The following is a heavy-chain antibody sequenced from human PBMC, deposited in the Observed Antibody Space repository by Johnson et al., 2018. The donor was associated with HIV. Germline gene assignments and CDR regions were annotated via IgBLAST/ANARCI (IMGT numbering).Heavy chain of an antibody. CDR3: ARDRRITIFGSGRAVQSNDAFDI. CDR1: GFTFSSYA. CDR2: ISYDGSNK. V-gene: IGHV3-30*04. D-gene: IGHD3-3*01. Sequence: QVPLVESGGGVVQPGRSLRLSCAASGFTFSSYAMHWVRQAPGKGLEWVAVISYDGSNKYYADSVKGRFTISRDNSKNTLYLQMNSLRAEDTAVYYCARDRRITIFGSGRAVQSNDAFDIWGQGTMVTVSS. J-gene: IGHJ3*02.